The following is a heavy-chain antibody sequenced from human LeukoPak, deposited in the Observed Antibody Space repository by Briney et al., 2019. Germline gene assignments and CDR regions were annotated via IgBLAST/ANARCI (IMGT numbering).Heavy chain of an antibody. CDR3: AKEISGSYSGLDY. CDR1: GFTFSDYY. J-gene: IGHJ4*02. D-gene: IGHD1-26*01. CDR2: ISSSGSTI. V-gene: IGHV3-11*01. Sequence: GGSLRLSCAASGFTFSDYYMSWIRQARGKGLEWVSYISSSGSTIYYADSVKGRFTISRDNAKNSLYLQMNSLRAEDTAVYYCAKEISGSYSGLDYWGQGTLVTVSS.